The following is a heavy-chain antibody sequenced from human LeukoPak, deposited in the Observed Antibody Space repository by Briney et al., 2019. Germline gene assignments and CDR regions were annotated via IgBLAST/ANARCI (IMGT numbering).Heavy chain of an antibody. CDR3: ARDRRQLVGDAFDI. CDR1: GFTFSSYS. D-gene: IGHD6-6*01. Sequence: GGSLRLSCAASGFTFSSYSMNWVRQAPGKGLEWVSSISSSSSYIYYADSVKGRFTISRDNAKNSLYLQMNSLRAEDTAVYYCARDRRQLVGDAFDIWGQGTMVTVSS. V-gene: IGHV3-21*01. CDR2: ISSSSSYI. J-gene: IGHJ3*02.